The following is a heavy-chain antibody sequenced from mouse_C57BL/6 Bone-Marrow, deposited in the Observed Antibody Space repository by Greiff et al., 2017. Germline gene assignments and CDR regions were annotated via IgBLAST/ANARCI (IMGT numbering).Heavy chain of an antibody. CDR2: INPSNGGT. D-gene: IGHD1-1*02. J-gene: IGHJ2*01. V-gene: IGHV1-53*01. CDR1: GYTFTSYW. CDR3: AGEGGCYVYFDY. Sequence: QVQLQQSGTELVKPGASVKLSCKASGYTFTSYWMHWVKQRPGQGLEWIGNINPSNGGTNYNEKFKSKATLTVDKSSSTAYMRLSSLQSEDSAVYYCAGEGGCYVYFDYWGQGTTLTVSS.